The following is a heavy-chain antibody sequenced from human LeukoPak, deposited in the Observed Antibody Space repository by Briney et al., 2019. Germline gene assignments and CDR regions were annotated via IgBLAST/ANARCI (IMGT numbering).Heavy chain of an antibody. Sequence: SQTLSLTCTVSGGSISSGDYYWSWIRQPPGKGLEWLGYIYYSGSTYYNPSLKSRVALSVDTSKNQFSLKLSSVTAADTAVYYCARAGAAAGTLYYYYYMDVWGKGTTVTVSS. J-gene: IGHJ6*03. CDR3: ARAGAAAGTLYYYYYMDV. V-gene: IGHV4-30-4*08. D-gene: IGHD6-13*01. CDR2: IYYSGST. CDR1: GGSISSGDYY.